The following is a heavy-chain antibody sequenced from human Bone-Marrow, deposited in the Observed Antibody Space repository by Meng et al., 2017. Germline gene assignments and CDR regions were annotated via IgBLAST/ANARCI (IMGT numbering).Heavy chain of an antibody. Sequence: QVQLQESGPGLVKPSGTLSLTCAVSGASISISNWWSWFRQLPGKGLQWIGEIYQSGSTNYKQSPKSRVTILVNKSKNQYSLKQSSVNDEETDVYDCANYYESRVGWFDPWGQGTLVTVSS. CDR2: IYQSGST. D-gene: IGHD3-22*01. V-gene: IGHV4-4*02. J-gene: IGHJ5*02. CDR3: ANYYESRVGWFDP. CDR1: GASISISNW.